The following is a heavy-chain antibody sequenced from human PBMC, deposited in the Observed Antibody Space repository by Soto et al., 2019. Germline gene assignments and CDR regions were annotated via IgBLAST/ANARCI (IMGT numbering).Heavy chain of an antibody. J-gene: IGHJ6*02. Sequence: PGGSLRLFGAASGFTFSSYGMHCVRQSPGKGLEWVAVIWYDGSNKYYADSVKGRFTISRDNSKNTLYLQMNSLRAEDTAVYYCARDRVVRGLIRYYGMDVWGQGTTVTVS. CDR3: ARDRVVRGLIRYYGMDV. CDR2: IWYDGSNK. CDR1: GFTFSSYG. D-gene: IGHD3-10*01. V-gene: IGHV3-33*01.